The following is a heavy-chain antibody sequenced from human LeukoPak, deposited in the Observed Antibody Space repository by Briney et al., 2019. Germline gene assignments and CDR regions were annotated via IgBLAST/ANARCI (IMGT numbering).Heavy chain of an antibody. D-gene: IGHD3-10*01. CDR2: IWYDGSSK. CDR3: ARDRVPNTYYYGSGSDY. J-gene: IGHJ4*02. CDR1: GFTFSSYG. V-gene: IGHV3-33*08. Sequence: AGGSLRLSCAASGFTFSSYGMHWVRQAPGKGLEWVAVIWYDGSSKYYADSVKGRFTISRDNSKNTLYLQMNSLRAEDTAVYYCARDRVPNTYYYGSGSDYWGQGTLVTVSS.